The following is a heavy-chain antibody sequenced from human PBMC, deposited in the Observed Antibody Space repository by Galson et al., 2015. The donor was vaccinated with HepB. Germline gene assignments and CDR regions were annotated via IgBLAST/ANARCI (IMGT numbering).Heavy chain of an antibody. CDR1: GGSMTDYY. Sequence: QVQLQESGPGLVKPSETLSLTCTVSGGSMTDYYWSWIRQPPGKGLEWIGYIYYSGSTNYNPSLKSRVTMSVDTSKNQFSLKLTSVTAADTAVYYCAQGGSYIWGWYFDLWGRGTLVTVSS. V-gene: IGHV4-59*01. J-gene: IGHJ2*01. CDR2: IYYSGST. D-gene: IGHD1-26*01. CDR3: AQGGSYIWGWYFDL.